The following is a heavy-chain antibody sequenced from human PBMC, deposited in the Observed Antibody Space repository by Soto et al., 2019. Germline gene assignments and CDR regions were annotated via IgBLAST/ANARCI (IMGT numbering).Heavy chain of an antibody. J-gene: IGHJ4*01. D-gene: IGHD3-3*01. CDR1: GFSFSDYA. CDR2: ISGSGDNT. CDR3: AKGRAITVYGVDILFDY. V-gene: IGHV3-23*01. Sequence: GGSLRLSCKASGFSFSDYAMTWVRQAPGKGLEWVSVISGSGDNTFYAASVKGRFAISRDNSKNVLYLQMNSLSADDAAVYFCAKGRAITVYGVDILFDYWGRGTLVTVSS.